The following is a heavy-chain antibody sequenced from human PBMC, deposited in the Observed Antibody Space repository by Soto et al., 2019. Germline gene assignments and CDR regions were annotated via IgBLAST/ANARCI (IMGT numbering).Heavy chain of an antibody. Sequence: SVKVSCKASGGTFSSYAISWVRQAPGQGLEWMGGIIPIFGTANYAQKFQGRVTITADESTSTAYMELSSLRSEDTAVYYCAGLAYCGGDCYPGFDYWGQGTLVTVSS. J-gene: IGHJ4*02. CDR2: IIPIFGTA. V-gene: IGHV1-69*13. D-gene: IGHD2-21*02. CDR1: GGTFSSYA. CDR3: AGLAYCGGDCYPGFDY.